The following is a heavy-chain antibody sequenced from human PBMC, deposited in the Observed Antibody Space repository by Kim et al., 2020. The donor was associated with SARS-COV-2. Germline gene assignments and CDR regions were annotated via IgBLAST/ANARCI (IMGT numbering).Heavy chain of an antibody. CDR2: SYHSGST. Sequence: SETLSLTCAVSGGSISSSNWWSWVRQPPGKGLEWIGESYHSGSTNYNPSLKSRVTISVDKSKNQFSLKLSSVTAADTAVYYCASRGGSRGGPVLLWFGAQFDPWGQGPLVTVSS. CDR1: GGSISSSNW. D-gene: IGHD3-10*01. CDR3: ASRGGSRGGPVLLWFGAQFDP. V-gene: IGHV4-4*02. J-gene: IGHJ5*02.